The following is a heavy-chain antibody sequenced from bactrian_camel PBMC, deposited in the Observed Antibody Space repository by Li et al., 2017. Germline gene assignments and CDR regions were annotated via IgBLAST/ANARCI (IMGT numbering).Heavy chain of an antibody. CDR3: AAETSVIPYCSVNTRSLPY. CDR2: FDRIGRT. D-gene: IGHD3*01. V-gene: IGHV3S53*01. J-gene: IGHJ4*01. CDR1: GFNFRSAC. Sequence: VQLVESGGSSVQAGGSLRLSCVASGFNFRSACLAWFRQVPGREREGVATFDRIGRTRYADSATGRFTISKDNAKNTLTLQMNKLSPEDTAIYYCAAETSVIPYCSVNTRSLPYWGQGTQVTVS.